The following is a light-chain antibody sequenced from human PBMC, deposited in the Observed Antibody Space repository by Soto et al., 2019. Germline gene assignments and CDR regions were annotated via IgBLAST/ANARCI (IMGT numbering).Light chain of an antibody. CDR1: DSNIGAGYD. CDR3: QSYDSSVSGSDV. CDR2: GNR. Sequence: QSVLTQPPSVSVAPGQRVTISCSGSDSNIGAGYDVHWYQQLPGTAPKLLIYGNRNRPSGVPDRFSGSKSGTSASLAITGLQAEDEADYYCQSYDSSVSGSDVFGTGTKVTVL. V-gene: IGLV1-40*01. J-gene: IGLJ1*01.